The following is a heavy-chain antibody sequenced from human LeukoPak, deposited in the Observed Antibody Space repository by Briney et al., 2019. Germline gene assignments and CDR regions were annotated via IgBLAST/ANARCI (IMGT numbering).Heavy chain of an antibody. CDR3: ARDAYRGNYFDY. D-gene: IGHD2-2*01. J-gene: IGHJ4*02. CDR2: IIPIFGTA. CDR1: GGTFSSYA. Sequence: GSSVKVSCKASGGTFSSYAISWVRQAPGQGLEWMGGIIPIFGTANYAQKFQGRVTITADESTSTAYMELSSLRSEDTAVYYCARDAYRGNYFDYWGQGTLVTVSS. V-gene: IGHV1-69*01.